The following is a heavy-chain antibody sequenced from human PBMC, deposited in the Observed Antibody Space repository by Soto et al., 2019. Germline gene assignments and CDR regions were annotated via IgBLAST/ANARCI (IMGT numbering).Heavy chain of an antibody. CDR1: VYTFTSYD. Sequence: ASVKVSCEASVYTFTSYDINWVRQAPGQGLEWMGWMNPNSGNTGYAQKFQGRVTMTRNTSISTAYMELSSLRSEDTAVYYCARGDCSGGSCYSGPYYYYGMDVWGQGTTVTVSS. J-gene: IGHJ6*02. CDR3: ARGDCSGGSCYSGPYYYYGMDV. D-gene: IGHD2-15*01. V-gene: IGHV1-8*01. CDR2: MNPNSGNT.